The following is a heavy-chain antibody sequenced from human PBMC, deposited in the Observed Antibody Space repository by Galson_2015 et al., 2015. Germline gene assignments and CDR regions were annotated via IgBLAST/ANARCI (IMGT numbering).Heavy chain of an antibody. CDR1: GFTFSSYW. D-gene: IGHD4-17*01. J-gene: IGHJ4*02. V-gene: IGHV3-74*01. CDR3: ARGPATVTPGEYPGY. CDR2: INSDGSST. Sequence: SLRLSCAASGFTFSSYWMHWVRQAPGKGLVWVSRINSDGSSTSYADSVKGRFTISRDNAKNTLYLQMNSLRAEDTAVYYCARGPATVTPGEYPGYWGQGTLVTVSS.